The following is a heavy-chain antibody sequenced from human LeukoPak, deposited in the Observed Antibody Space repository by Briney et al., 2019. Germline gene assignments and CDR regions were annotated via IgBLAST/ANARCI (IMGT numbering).Heavy chain of an antibody. V-gene: IGHV1-2*02. CDR1: GYTFTGYY. Sequence: GASVKVSCMASGYTFTGYYMHWVRQAPGQGLEWMGWINPNSGGTNYAQKFQGRVTMTRDTSISTAYMELSRLRSDDTAVYYCARIAVRGVIYGMDVWGQGTTVTVSS. CDR2: INPNSGGT. J-gene: IGHJ6*02. CDR3: ARIAVRGVIYGMDV. D-gene: IGHD3-10*01.